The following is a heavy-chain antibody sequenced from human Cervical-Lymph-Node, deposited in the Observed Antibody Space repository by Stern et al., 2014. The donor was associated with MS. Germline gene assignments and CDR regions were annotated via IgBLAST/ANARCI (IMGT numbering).Heavy chain of an antibody. Sequence: ITLKESGPSLVRPTQTVTLTCTVSGFSLSADGVGVGWIRQAPGQALEWTALFYWDDDDRYSQSLKDRLTIKKDTSKNQVVLTMTDMDPGDTGTYFCAHSIGSVSGRYSGMDVWGQGTTVTVSS. D-gene: IGHD3-3*01. V-gene: IGHV2-5*02. CDR3: AHSIGSVSGRYSGMDV. J-gene: IGHJ6*02. CDR1: GFSLSADGVG. CDR2: FYWDDDD.